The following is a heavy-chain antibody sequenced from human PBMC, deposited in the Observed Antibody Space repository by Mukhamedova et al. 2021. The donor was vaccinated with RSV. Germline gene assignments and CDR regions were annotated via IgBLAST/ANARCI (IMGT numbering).Heavy chain of an antibody. CDR2: IYSGGST. D-gene: IGHD4-17*01. CDR3: ARVIYGDYYFDY. Sequence: SWVRRAPGKGLEWVSVIYSGGSTYYADSVKGRFTISRDNSKNTLYLQMNSLRAEDTAVYYCARVIYGDYYFDYWGQGTLVTVSS. V-gene: IGHV3-66*02. J-gene: IGHJ4*02.